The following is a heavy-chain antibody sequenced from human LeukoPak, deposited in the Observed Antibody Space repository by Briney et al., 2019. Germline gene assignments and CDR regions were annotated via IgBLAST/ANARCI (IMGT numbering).Heavy chain of an antibody. Sequence: GGSLRLSCAASGFSFSTYVMTWVRQAPGKGLEWVSSIHGGGSTTFYTDSVRGRFTISRDNSKNTLYLQMNSLRAEDTAVYYCARDSYGMDVWGQGTTVTVSS. CDR1: GFSFSTYV. V-gene: IGHV3-23*01. CDR3: ARDSYGMDV. CDR2: IHGGGSTT. J-gene: IGHJ6*02.